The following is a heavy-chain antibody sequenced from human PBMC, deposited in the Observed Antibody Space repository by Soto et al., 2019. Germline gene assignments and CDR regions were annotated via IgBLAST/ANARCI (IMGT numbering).Heavy chain of an antibody. J-gene: IGHJ6*02. CDR1: GGSFSDNF. Sequence: SETLSLTCAVYGGSFSDNFWSWIRQPPGKGLEWIGEINRSGSTNYIPSLKSRVTISVDTSKNQFSLKLSSVSAADTAVYYCARDKGSGSYNSRYYYGMDVWGQGTTVTVSS. CDR2: INRSGST. CDR3: ARDKGSGSYNSRYYYGMDV. D-gene: IGHD3-10*01. V-gene: IGHV4-34*01.